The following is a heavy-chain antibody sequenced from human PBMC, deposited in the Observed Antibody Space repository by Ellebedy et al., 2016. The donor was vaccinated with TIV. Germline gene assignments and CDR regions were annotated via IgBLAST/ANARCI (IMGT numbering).Heavy chain of an antibody. Sequence: GESLKISCAASGFRFSSYGIHWVRQAPGKGLEWVALIWYEGSYKYYGDSVKGRFTISRDDSKHTVYMQMNSLRADDTAIYHCARGPLGGTPRAFDSWGQGTLVTVSS. CDR2: IWYEGSYK. D-gene: IGHD1-26*01. J-gene: IGHJ4*02. V-gene: IGHV3-33*01. CDR3: ARGPLGGTPRAFDS. CDR1: GFRFSSYG.